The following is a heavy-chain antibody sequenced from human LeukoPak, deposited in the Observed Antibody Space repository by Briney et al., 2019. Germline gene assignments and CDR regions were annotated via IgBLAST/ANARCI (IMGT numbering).Heavy chain of an antibody. CDR2: ITKSGDNT. Sequence: GGSLRLSCAASGFTFSVYAMNWVRQAPGKGLDWVSGITKSGDNTYYADSVKGRFTVSRDNSENTLYLQMNSLRAEDTAVYYCAKARSSSSKNDFDYWGQGTLVIVSS. CDR1: GFTFSVYA. D-gene: IGHD6-6*01. J-gene: IGHJ4*02. V-gene: IGHV3-23*01. CDR3: AKARSSSSKNDFDY.